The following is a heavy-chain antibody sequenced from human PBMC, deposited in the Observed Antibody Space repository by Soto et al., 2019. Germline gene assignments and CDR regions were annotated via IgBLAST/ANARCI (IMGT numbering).Heavy chain of an antibody. CDR3: ASAPSWTAGPFDY. J-gene: IGHJ4*02. CDR1: GFTVSSNY. CDR2: TYSGGST. D-gene: IGHD6-25*01. V-gene: IGHV3-66*01. Sequence: EVQLVESGGGLVQPGGSLRLSCAASGFTVSSNYMSWVRQAPGKGPEWVSVTYSGGSTYYADSVKGRFTISRDNSKNTLYLQMNSLRAEDTAVYYCASAPSWTAGPFDYWGQGTLVTVSS.